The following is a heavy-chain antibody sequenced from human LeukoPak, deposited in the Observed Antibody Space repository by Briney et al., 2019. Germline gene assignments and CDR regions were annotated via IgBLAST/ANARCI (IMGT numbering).Heavy chain of an antibody. Sequence: PGGSLRLSCAASGFTFSSFEMDWVRQAPGKGLEWVSYISSSGSSIYYADSVEGRFTISRDNAKNSLYLQMNSLRAEDTAVYYCAGQMATIDYYYYYMDVWGKGATVTVSS. CDR2: ISSSGSSI. D-gene: IGHD5-24*01. J-gene: IGHJ6*03. V-gene: IGHV3-48*03. CDR1: GFTFSSFE. CDR3: AGQMATIDYYYYYMDV.